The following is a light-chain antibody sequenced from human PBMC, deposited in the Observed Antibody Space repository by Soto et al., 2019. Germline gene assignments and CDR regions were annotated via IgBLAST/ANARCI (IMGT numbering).Light chain of an antibody. V-gene: IGKV3-11*01. CDR3: QQRSNWNT. Sequence: EIVLTQSPATLSLSPGERATLSCRASQSVSSYLAWYQQKPGQAPRLLIYDASNRATGIPARFSGSGSGTDFTLTISSLEPEDFAVYYCQQRSNWNTFGPGTKVDIK. CDR2: DAS. CDR1: QSVSSY. J-gene: IGKJ3*01.